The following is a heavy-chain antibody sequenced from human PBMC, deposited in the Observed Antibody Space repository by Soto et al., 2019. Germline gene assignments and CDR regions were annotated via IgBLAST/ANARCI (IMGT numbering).Heavy chain of an antibody. CDR1: GGSVSNGMYY. CDR2: VYFTGTN. J-gene: IGHJ4*01. V-gene: IGHV4-61*01. D-gene: IGHD3-16*02. CDR3: ARCRNTSDCRHLYYFVY. Sequence: PSETLSLTCTVSGGSVSNGMYYWSWIRQPPGKGLEWIGNVYFTGTNIYNRSLKRRVPMSVDTYKDQFFLKFTSVTAADTPVSYRARCRNTSDCRHLYYFVYWVLVALVTISS.